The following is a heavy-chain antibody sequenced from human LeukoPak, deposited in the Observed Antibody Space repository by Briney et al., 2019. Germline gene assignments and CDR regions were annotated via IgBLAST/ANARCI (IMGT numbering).Heavy chain of an antibody. Sequence: SETLSLTCTVSGGSISSSNHYWGWIRQPPGKGLEWIGAIYYSGSTYYNPSLKSRVTISVDTSKNQFSLKLSSVTAADTAVYYCARASFYGSGTYYQRVDYWGQGTLVTVSS. CDR2: IYYSGST. CDR1: GGSISSSNHY. V-gene: IGHV4-39*07. D-gene: IGHD3-10*01. J-gene: IGHJ4*02. CDR3: ARASFYGSGTYYQRVDY.